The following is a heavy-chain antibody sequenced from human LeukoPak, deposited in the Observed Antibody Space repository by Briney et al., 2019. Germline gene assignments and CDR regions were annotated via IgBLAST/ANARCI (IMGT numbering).Heavy chain of an antibody. J-gene: IGHJ3*02. V-gene: IGHV4-59*01. CDR2: IYYSGST. CDR1: GGSISSYY. D-gene: IGHD5-24*01. CDR3: ARDHGEMATITSDAFDI. Sequence: SETLSLTCTVSGGSISSYYWSWIRQPPGRGLEWIGYIYYSGSTNYNPSLKSRVTISVDTSKNQFSLKLSSVTAADTAVYYCARDHGEMATITSDAFDIWGQGTMVTVSS.